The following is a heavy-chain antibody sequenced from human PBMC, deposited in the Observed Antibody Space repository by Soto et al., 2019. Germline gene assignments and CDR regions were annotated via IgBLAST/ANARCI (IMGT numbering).Heavy chain of an antibody. J-gene: IGHJ5*02. Sequence: GGSLSLSCEASGFPFNTYAMTWFRQLPGMGLEWVSTTSIGGNTDFAESVRGRFSVSRDNSENTLYLQMTNLRAEDAAIYFCAKDLRPGLVVPTKSGFDPWGQGTRVTVSS. D-gene: IGHD3-10*01. CDR3: AKDLRPGLVVPTKSGFDP. CDR2: TSIGGNT. V-gene: IGHV3-23*01. CDR1: GFPFNTYA.